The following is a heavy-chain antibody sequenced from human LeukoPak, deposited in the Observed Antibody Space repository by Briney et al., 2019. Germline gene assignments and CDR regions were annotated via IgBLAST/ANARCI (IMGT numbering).Heavy chain of an antibody. CDR1: VGSFSGYY. CDR3: ARVSQAEIPYGMDV. D-gene: IGHD2-21*01. V-gene: IGHV4-34*01. CDR2: INHSGST. J-gene: IGHJ6*02. Sequence: SETLSLTCAVYVGSFSGYYWSWIRQPPGKGLEWIGEINHSGSTNYNPSLKGRVTISVDTSKNQFSLKLSSVTAADTAVYYCARVSQAEIPYGMDVWGQGTTVTVSS.